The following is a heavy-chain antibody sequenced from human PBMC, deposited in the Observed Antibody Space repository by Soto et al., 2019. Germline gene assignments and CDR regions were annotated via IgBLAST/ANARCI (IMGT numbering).Heavy chain of an antibody. D-gene: IGHD6-6*01. CDR1: GFTCSNDW. J-gene: IGHJ5*01. Sequence: AWGSLRLSCAPSGFTCSNDWMTWVRQAPGKGLEWVAKIKQDGSQKYYVDSVKGRFNISGDNDKNSLYLQINSLRAEDTAFYYCARISSSSYSPESWDQGNMVVVSA. CDR3: ARISSSSYSPES. CDR2: IKQDGSQK. V-gene: IGHV3-7*03.